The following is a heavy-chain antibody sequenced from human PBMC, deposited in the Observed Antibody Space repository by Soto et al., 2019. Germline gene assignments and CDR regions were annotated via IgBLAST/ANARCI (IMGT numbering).Heavy chain of an antibody. V-gene: IGHV3-64*01. CDR1: GFTFSSYA. D-gene: IGHD3-3*01. CDR2: ISSNGGST. J-gene: IGHJ4*02. CDR3: ARVPGRFLEWGADY. Sequence: GGSLRLSCAASGFTFSSYAMHWVRQAPGKGLEYVSAISSNGGSTYYANSVKGRFTISRDNSKNTLYLQMGSLRAEDMAVYYCARVPGRFLEWGADYWGQGTLVTVSS.